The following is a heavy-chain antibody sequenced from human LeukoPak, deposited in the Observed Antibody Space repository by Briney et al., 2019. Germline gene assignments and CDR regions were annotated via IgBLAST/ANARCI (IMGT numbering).Heavy chain of an antibody. Sequence: GGSLRLSCAASGFTVSRNYMSWVRQAPGKGLEWVSSITSSSSYIYYAASVKGRFTISRDNAKNSLYLQMNSLRAEDTAVYYCARPYYYSSGSLPYWGQGTLVTVSS. V-gene: IGHV3-21*01. D-gene: IGHD3-10*01. J-gene: IGHJ4*02. CDR3: ARPYYYSSGSLPY. CDR2: ITSSSSYI. CDR1: GFTVSRNY.